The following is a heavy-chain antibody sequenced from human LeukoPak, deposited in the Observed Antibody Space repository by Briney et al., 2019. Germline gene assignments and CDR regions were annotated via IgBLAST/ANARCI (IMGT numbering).Heavy chain of an antibody. CDR3: AKEPGTIVGAKLRNY. CDR1: GFTFSSYG. CDR2: TSYDGSNK. J-gene: IGHJ4*02. Sequence: QPGGSLRLSCAVSGFTFSSYGMHWVRQAPGKGLEWVAVTSYDGSNKYYADSVKGRFTISRDNSKNTLYLQMNSLRPEDTAVYYCAKEPGTIVGAKLRNYWGQGTLVTVSS. D-gene: IGHD1-26*01. V-gene: IGHV3-30*18.